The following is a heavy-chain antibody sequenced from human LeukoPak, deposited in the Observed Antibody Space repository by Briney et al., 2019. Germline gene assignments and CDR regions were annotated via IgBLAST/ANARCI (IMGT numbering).Heavy chain of an antibody. CDR2: IKSDGTST. CDR3: ARGTRTTGIYYFDY. Sequence: GGSLILSCAVSGFTFSSHWMRWVRQASGKGLVWVSHIKSDGTSTNYADSVKGRFTISRDNAKNSLYLQMNSLRAEDTAVYYCARGTRTTGIYYFDYWGQGTLVTVSS. CDR1: GFTFSSHW. D-gene: IGHD1-1*01. V-gene: IGHV3-74*01. J-gene: IGHJ4*02.